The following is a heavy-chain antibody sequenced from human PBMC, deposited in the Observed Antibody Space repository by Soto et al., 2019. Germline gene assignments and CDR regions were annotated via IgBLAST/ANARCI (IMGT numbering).Heavy chain of an antibody. Sequence: ASVNVSCKASGYTFTSYGISWVRQAPGQGLEWMGWISAYNGNTNYAQKLQGRVTMTTETSTSTAYMELRSLRSDDTAVYYCARMIMYSRSSFFDCSGKENMLTISS. CDR1: GYTFTSYG. V-gene: IGHV1-18*01. CDR2: ISAYNGNT. J-gene: IGHJ4*02. D-gene: IGHD6-13*01. CDR3: ARMIMYSRSSFFDC.